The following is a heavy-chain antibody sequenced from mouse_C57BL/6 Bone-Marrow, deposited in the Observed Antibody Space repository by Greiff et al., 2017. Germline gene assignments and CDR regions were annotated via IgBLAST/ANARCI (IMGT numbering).Heavy chain of an antibody. CDR3: ARRERGGWFAY. Sequence: EVQLQQSGPELVKPGASVKISCKASGYTFTDYYMNWVKQSHGKSLEWIGDINPNNGGTSYNQKFKGKATLTVDKSSSTAYMELRSLTSEDSAVYYCARRERGGWFAYWGQGTLVTVSA. CDR1: GYTFTDYY. J-gene: IGHJ3*01. CDR2: INPNNGGT. V-gene: IGHV1-26*01.